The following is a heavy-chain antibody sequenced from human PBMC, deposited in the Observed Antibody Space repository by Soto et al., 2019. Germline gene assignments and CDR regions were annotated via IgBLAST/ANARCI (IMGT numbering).Heavy chain of an antibody. CDR3: ARTPNCSGGSCYGDYFDY. CDR1: GGSISSYD. J-gene: IGHJ4*02. V-gene: IGHV4-59*01. CDR2: IYYSGST. Sequence: SETLSLTSTVAGGSISSYDWSWIRQPPGKGLEWIGYIYYSGSTNYNPSLKSRVTISVDTSKNQFSLKLSSVTAADTAVYYCARTPNCSGGSCYGDYFDYWGQGTLVTVSS. D-gene: IGHD2-15*01.